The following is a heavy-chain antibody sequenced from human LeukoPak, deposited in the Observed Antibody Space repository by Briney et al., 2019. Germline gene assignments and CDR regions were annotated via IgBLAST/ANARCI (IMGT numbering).Heavy chain of an antibody. Sequence: SETLSLTCTVSGGSISSGGYYWSWIRQPPGKGLEWIGYIYHSGSTYYNPSLKSRVTISVDRSKNQFSLKLSSVTAADTAVYYCARDVNYYDSSGYYHWFDPWGQGTLVTVSS. CDR1: GGSISSGGYY. CDR3: ARDVNYYDSSGYYHWFDP. D-gene: IGHD3-22*01. J-gene: IGHJ5*02. CDR2: IYHSGST. V-gene: IGHV4-30-2*01.